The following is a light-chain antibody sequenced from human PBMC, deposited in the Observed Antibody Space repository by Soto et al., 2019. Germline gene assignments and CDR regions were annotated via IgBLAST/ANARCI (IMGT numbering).Light chain of an antibody. Sequence: QSALTQPASVSGSPGQSITISCTGTSSDIGASNYVSWYQQHPGKAPKLMIYEVSNRPSGVSNRFSGSKSGHTASLTISGLQAEDECDYDCSSDIRISTSVFGFGTKVAV. J-gene: IGLJ1*01. CDR2: EVS. V-gene: IGLV2-14*01. CDR3: SSDIRISTSV. CDR1: SSDIGASNY.